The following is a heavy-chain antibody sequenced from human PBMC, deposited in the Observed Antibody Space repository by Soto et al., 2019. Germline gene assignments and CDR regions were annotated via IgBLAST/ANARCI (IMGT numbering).Heavy chain of an antibody. CDR3: ARANLYSSTWYYYYYGMDV. CDR1: GYTFTDYW. D-gene: IGHD6-13*01. CDR2: IYPGDSDT. J-gene: IGHJ6*02. V-gene: IGHV5-51*01. Sequence: GESLKISCKGSGYTFTDYWIGWVRQMPGKGLEWMGTIYPGDSDTKYSPSFQGQVTISVDKSISIAYLQWSSLKASDTAIYYCARANLYSSTWYYYYYGMDVWGQGTTVTVSS.